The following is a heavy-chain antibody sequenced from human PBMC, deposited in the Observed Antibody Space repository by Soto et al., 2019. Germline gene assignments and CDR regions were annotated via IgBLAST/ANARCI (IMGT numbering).Heavy chain of an antibody. J-gene: IGHJ6*02. Sequence: GGSLRLSCAASGFTFSSYGMHWVRQAPGKGLEWVAVIWYDGSNKYYADSVKGRFTISRDNSKNTLYLQMNSLRAEDTAVYYCAKGSPPLYYYYGMDVWGQGTTVTVSS. CDR2: IWYDGSNK. CDR1: GFTFSSYG. D-gene: IGHD2-15*01. V-gene: IGHV3-33*06. CDR3: AKGSPPLYYYYGMDV.